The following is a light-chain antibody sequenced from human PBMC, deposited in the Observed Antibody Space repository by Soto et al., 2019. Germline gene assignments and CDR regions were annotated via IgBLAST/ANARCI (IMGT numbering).Light chain of an antibody. V-gene: IGLV2-14*01. Sequence: QSALTQPASVSGSPIQSITISCTRTSSDVGGYNYVSWYQQHPGKAPKLMIYEVSNRPSGVSNRFSGSKSGNTASLTISGLQAEDEADYYCSSYTSSSTRVFGGGTKLTVL. CDR1: SSDVGGYNY. CDR3: SSYTSSSTRV. CDR2: EVS. J-gene: IGLJ3*02.